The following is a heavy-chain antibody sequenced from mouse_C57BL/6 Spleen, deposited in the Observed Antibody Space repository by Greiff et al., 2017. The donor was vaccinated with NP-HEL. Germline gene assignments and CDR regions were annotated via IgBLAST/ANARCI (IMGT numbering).Heavy chain of an antibody. D-gene: IGHD2-2*01. CDR3: ARTTMVTAVSMDY. V-gene: IGHV1-55*01. CDR1: GYTFTSYW. J-gene: IGHJ4*01. Sequence: VQLQQPGAELVKPGASVKMSCKASGYTFTSYWITWVKQRPGQGLEWIGDIYPGSGSTNYNEKFKGKATLTVDTSSSTAYMQLRSLTSEDSAVYYCARTTMVTAVSMDYWGQGTSVTVSS. CDR2: IYPGSGST.